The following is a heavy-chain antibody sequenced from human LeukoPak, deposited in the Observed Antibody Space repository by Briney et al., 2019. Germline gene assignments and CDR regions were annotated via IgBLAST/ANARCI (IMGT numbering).Heavy chain of an antibody. V-gene: IGHV4-59*01. J-gene: IGHJ3*02. D-gene: IGHD3-22*01. CDR3: ARDEGRPDYYDSSGYSPRGAFDI. Sequence: SETLSLTCTVSGGSISTSYWTWIRQPPGKGLEWIGYIYYSGSTNYNPSLKSRVTISVDTSKNQFSLKLSSVTAADTAVYYCARDEGRPDYYDSSGYSPRGAFDIWGQGTMVTVSS. CDR2: IYYSGST. CDR1: GGSISTSY.